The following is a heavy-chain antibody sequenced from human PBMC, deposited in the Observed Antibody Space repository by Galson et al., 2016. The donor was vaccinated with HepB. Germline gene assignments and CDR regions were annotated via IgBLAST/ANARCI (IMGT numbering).Heavy chain of an antibody. CDR3: ARDGGDVDYWFDP. J-gene: IGHJ5*02. CDR1: GYTFTRHF. CDR2: INPSTGST. V-gene: IGHV1-46*01. Sequence: SVKVSCKASGYTFTRHFMHWVRQAPGQGLEWMGLINPSTGSTTFAQKFQGRVTITADESTSTAYMELSSLRSEDTAVYYCARDGGDVDYWFDPWGPGTLVTVSS. D-gene: IGHD5-12*01.